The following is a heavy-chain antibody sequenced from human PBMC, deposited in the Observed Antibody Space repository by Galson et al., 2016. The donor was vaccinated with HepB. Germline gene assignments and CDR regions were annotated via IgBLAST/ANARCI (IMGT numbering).Heavy chain of an antibody. J-gene: IGHJ6*02. Sequence: SLRLSCAASGFIVSNYDMNWVRQPTGTGLEWVSGIYIAGETYYSGSVKGRFSISRENGKNSFYLQMNSLTAGDTGVYYCVRNYGSGSHRCYGSDVWGQGTGVTVTS. D-gene: IGHD3-10*01. CDR1: GFIVSNYD. CDR2: IYIAGET. V-gene: IGHV3-13*01. CDR3: VRNYGSGSHRCYGSDV.